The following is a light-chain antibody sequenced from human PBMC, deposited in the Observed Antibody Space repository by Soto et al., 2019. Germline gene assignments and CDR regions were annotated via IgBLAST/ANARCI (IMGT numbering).Light chain of an antibody. CDR3: AAWGDNLNGWV. V-gene: IGLV1-44*01. CDR1: SSNIGNNA. Sequence: QSVLTQPPSASGTPGPRVTISCSGSSSNIGNNAVNWYQQFPGTAPKLLIYDNIQRPSGVPDRFSGSKSGTSASLAISGLQSEDEADYYCAAWGDNLNGWVFGGGTKLTVL. CDR2: DNI. J-gene: IGLJ3*02.